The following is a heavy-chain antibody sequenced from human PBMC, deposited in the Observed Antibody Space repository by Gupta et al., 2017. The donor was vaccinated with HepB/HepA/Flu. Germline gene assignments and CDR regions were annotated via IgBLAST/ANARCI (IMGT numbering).Heavy chain of an antibody. J-gene: IGHJ4*02. Sequence: EVQLVESGGGLVQPGRSLRLSCAASGFTFDDYAMHWVRKAPGKGLEWVSGISWNSGSIGYADSVKGRFTISRDNAKNSLYLQMNSLRAEDTALYYCAKDNAGATTFVDYWGQGTLVTVSS. CDR3: AKDNAGATTFVDY. CDR2: ISWNSGSI. D-gene: IGHD1-26*01. CDR1: GFTFDDYA. V-gene: IGHV3-9*01.